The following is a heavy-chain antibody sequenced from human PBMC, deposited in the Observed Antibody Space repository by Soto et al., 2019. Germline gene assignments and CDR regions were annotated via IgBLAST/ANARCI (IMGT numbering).Heavy chain of an antibody. CDR1: GFSFSNYA. CDR2: ISGSGDST. J-gene: IGHJ4*02. Sequence: EVQLLESGGGLVQPGGSLRLPCAASGFSFSNYAMTWVRQAPGKGLEWVSAISGSGDSTYYADSVKGRFTISRDNSKNTLYLQMNSLRAEDTAVYYCAKYAGIVVVVATVSAPLDYWGQGPLVTVSS. V-gene: IGHV3-23*01. CDR3: AKYAGIVVVVATVSAPLDY. D-gene: IGHD2-15*01.